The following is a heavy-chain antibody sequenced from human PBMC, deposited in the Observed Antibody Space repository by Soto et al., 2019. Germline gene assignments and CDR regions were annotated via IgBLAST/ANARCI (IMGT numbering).Heavy chain of an antibody. D-gene: IGHD3-3*01. CDR1: GGSISSGDYY. CDR2: IYYSGST. J-gene: IGHJ3*02. V-gene: IGHV4-30-4*01. CDR3: ARESVKITIFGVVPPDAFDI. Sequence: QVQLQESGPGLVKPSQTLSLTCTVSGGSISSGDYYWSWIRQPPGKGLEWIGYIYYSGSTYYNPSLKSRVTISVDTSKNQFSLKLNSVTAADTAVYYCARESVKITIFGVVPPDAFDIWGQGTMVTVSS.